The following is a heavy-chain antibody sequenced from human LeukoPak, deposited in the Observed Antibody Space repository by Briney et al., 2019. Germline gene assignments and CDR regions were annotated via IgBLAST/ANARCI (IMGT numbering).Heavy chain of an antibody. D-gene: IGHD3-10*01. V-gene: IGHV5-51*01. J-gene: IGHJ5*02. Sequence: GESLKISCKGSGYSFTMYWIGWVRQMPGKGLEWMGVIYPGDSDTRYSPSFQGQVTISADRSISTAYLQWSSLKASDTAMYYCARHPPYYRGSRWFDPWGQGTLVTVSS. CDR3: ARHPPYYRGSRWFDP. CDR1: GYSFTMYW. CDR2: IYPGDSDT.